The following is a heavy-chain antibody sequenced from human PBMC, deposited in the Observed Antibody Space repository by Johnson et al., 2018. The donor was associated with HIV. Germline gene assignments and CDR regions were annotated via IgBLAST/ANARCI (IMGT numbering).Heavy chain of an antibody. Sequence: VQLVESGGGVARPGGSLRLSCAASGFTFDDYGMSWVRQAPGNGLERVSGLSGSGGSTYHADSVKGRFTISRDNSKNTLYLQMNSLRAEDTATYYCARLPSGYNRDTFNIWGQGTMVTVSS. CDR2: LSGSGGST. CDR1: GFTFDDYG. J-gene: IGHJ3*02. D-gene: IGHD5-18*01. CDR3: ARLPSGYNRDTFNI. V-gene: IGHV3-20*04.